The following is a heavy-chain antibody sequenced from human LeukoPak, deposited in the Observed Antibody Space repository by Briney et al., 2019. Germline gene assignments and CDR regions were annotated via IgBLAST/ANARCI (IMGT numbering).Heavy chain of an antibody. D-gene: IGHD6-13*01. CDR2: INHSGST. V-gene: IGHV4-34*01. CDR1: GGSFSGYY. CDR3: VRGGGSSWYLYYYYYYMDV. J-gene: IGHJ6*03. Sequence: SETLSLTCAVYGGSFSGYYWSWIRQPPGKGLEWIGEINHSGSTNYNPSLKSRVTISVDTSKNQFSLKLSSVTAADTAVYYCVRGGGSSWYLYYYYYYMDVWGKGTTVTVSS.